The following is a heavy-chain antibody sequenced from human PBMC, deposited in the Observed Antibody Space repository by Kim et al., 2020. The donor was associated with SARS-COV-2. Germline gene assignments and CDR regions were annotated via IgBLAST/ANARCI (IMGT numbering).Heavy chain of an antibody. Sequence: ADSVKGRFTISRDNSKNTLYLQMNSLRAEDTAVYYCARDLRDNWNYGFDYWGQGTLVTVSS. J-gene: IGHJ4*02. D-gene: IGHD1-7*01. V-gene: IGHV3-30*07. CDR3: ARDLRDNWNYGFDY.